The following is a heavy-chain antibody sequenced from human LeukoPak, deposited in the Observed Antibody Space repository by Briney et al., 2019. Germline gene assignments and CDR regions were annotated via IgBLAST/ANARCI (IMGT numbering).Heavy chain of an antibody. CDR2: IYYSGST. Sequence: SETLSLTCTVSGGSISSSSYYWGWIRQPPGKGLEWIGSIYYSGSTYYNPSLKSRVTISVDTSKNQFSLKLSSVTAADTAVYYCARQEQWLVRGSYMDVWGKGTTVTISS. J-gene: IGHJ6*03. D-gene: IGHD6-19*01. CDR1: GGSISSSSYY. V-gene: IGHV4-39*01. CDR3: ARQEQWLVRGSYMDV.